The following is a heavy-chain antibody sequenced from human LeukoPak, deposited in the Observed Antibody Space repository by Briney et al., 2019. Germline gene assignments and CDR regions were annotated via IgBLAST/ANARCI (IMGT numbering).Heavy chain of an antibody. CDR1: GFTFDDYT. D-gene: IGHD1-26*01. CDR2: IDRDGGST. V-gene: IGHV3-43*01. Sequence: GGSLRLSCVASGFTFDDYTMHWVRQAPGKGLERVSLIDRDGGSTHYADSVKGRFTISRDNSKNSLYLQMNSLRPEDTALYYCARGLVGAPVGFDYWGQGTLVTVSS. J-gene: IGHJ4*02. CDR3: ARGLVGAPVGFDY.